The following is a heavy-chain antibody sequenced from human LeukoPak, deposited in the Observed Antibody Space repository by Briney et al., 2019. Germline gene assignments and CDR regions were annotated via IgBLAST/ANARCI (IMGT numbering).Heavy chain of an antibody. CDR1: GYTFTGYY. Sequence: ASVKVSCKASGYTFTGYYMHWVRQAPGQGLEWMGWINPNSGGTNYAQKCQGRVTMTRDTSISKAYMELSRLRSDDTAVYYCARSDILTGYSDNFDYWGQGTLVTVSS. V-gene: IGHV1-2*02. CDR3: ARSDILTGYSDNFDY. J-gene: IGHJ4*02. CDR2: INPNSGGT. D-gene: IGHD3-9*01.